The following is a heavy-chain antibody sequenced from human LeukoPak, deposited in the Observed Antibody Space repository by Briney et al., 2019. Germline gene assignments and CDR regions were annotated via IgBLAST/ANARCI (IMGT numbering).Heavy chain of an antibody. J-gene: IGHJ4*02. CDR3: AREYYDILTGYYLLDY. CDR2: IYYSGST. D-gene: IGHD3-9*01. V-gene: IGHV4-59*01. Sequence: TSETLSLTCTVSGGSISSYYWSWIRQPPGKGLEWIGYIYYSGSTNYNPSLKSRVTISVDTSKNQFSLKLSSVTAADTAVYYCAREYYDILTGYYLLDYWGQGTLVTVSS. CDR1: GGSISSYY.